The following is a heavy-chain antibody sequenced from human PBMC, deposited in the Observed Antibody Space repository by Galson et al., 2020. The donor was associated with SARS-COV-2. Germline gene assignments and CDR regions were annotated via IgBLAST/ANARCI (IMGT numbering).Heavy chain of an antibody. V-gene: IGHV1-18*01. CDR2: ISAYNGNT. CDR1: GYTFTSYG. D-gene: IGHD3-3*01. CDR3: AREGEITIFGVVKGWGDGMDV. J-gene: IGHJ6*02. Sequence: ASVKVSCKASGYTFTSYGISWVRQAPGQGLEWMGWISAYNGNTNYAQKLQGRVTMTTDTSTSTAYMELRSLRSDDTAVYYCAREGEITIFGVVKGWGDGMDVWGQGTTVTVSS.